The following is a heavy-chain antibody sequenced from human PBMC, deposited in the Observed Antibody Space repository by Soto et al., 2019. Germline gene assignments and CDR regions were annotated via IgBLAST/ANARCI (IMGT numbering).Heavy chain of an antibody. Sequence: QVQLVESGGGVVQPGRSLRLSCAASGFTFRNYGMHWVRQAPGKGLEWVALIWYDGSNTFYTDSVKGRVTISRDNSTRTLHLEMSSGRAEDPAVSDRPSEVSAGYFDLWGRGSLVTVSS. J-gene: IGHJ2*01. D-gene: IGHD2-8*01. V-gene: IGHV3-33*01. CDR3: PSEVSAGYFDL. CDR1: GFTFRNYG. CDR2: IWYDGSNT.